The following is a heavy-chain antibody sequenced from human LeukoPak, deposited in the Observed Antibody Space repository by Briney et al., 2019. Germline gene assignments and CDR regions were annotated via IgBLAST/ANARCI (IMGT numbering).Heavy chain of an antibody. Sequence: SETLSLSCTVSGGSISGINYWWGWFRQPPGKGLEWIGYLYYSGNTNYNPSLKSRVTISLDTSKNQFSLKLSSVTAADTAVYYCARLYSYDCSGGSCYGNYYYYYMDVWGKGTTVTVSS. V-gene: IGHV4-61*05. D-gene: IGHD2-15*01. CDR2: LYYSGNT. CDR3: ARLYSYDCSGGSCYGNYYYYYMDV. CDR1: GGSISGINYW. J-gene: IGHJ6*03.